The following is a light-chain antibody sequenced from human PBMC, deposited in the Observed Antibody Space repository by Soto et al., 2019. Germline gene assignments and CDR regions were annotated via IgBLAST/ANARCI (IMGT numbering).Light chain of an antibody. CDR3: QQSYSTPRT. CDR1: QTITNS. Sequence: DIQMTQSPSSLSASVGDRVTITCRASQTITNSLNWYQKKPEKAPNLLIYAASTLQSGVPSRFSGSGSGTYFTLTISSLQPEDFATYYCQQSYSTPRTFGQGTTVDIE. V-gene: IGKV1-39*01. CDR2: AAS. J-gene: IGKJ1*01.